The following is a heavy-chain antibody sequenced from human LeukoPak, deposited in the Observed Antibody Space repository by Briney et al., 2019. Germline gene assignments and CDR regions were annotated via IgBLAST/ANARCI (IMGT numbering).Heavy chain of an antibody. J-gene: IGHJ3*02. V-gene: IGHV1-18*01. D-gene: IGHD6-19*01. CDR2: ISAYNGKT. CDR3: ARDRVQWLIDAFDI. Sequence: ASVKVSCKASVYTFTNYYISWVRQAPGQGREGMGWISAYNGKTNYAQKFQGRVTMTTDTSTSTVYMELRSLRSDDPAVYYCARDRVQWLIDAFDIWGQGTMVTVSS. CDR1: VYTFTNYY.